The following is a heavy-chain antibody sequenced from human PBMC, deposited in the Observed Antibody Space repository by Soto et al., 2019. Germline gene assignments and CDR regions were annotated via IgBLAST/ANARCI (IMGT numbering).Heavy chain of an antibody. CDR1: GGTFSSYA. CDR3: ARDWYSSGPFDP. CDR2: IIPIFGTA. Sequence: SVKVSCKASGGTFSSYAISWVRQAPGQGLEWMGGIIPIFGTANYAQKFQGRVTITADESTSTAYMELSSLRSEDTAVYYCARDWYSSGPFDPWGQGALVTVSS. J-gene: IGHJ5*02. D-gene: IGHD6-19*01. V-gene: IGHV1-69*13.